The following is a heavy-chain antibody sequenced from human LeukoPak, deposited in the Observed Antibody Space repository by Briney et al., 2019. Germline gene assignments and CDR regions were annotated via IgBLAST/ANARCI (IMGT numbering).Heavy chain of an antibody. D-gene: IGHD3-3*01. J-gene: IGHJ6*03. CDR3: AKDGTAIFGVGKGYYYYMDV. CDR2: IRYDGSNK. V-gene: IGHV3-30*02. Sequence: GGSLRLSCAASGFTFSSYGMHWVHQAPGKGLEWVAFIRYDGSNKYYADSVKGRFTISRDNSKNTLYLQMNSLRAEDTAVYYCAKDGTAIFGVGKGYYYYMDVWGKGTTVTVSS. CDR1: GFTFSSYG.